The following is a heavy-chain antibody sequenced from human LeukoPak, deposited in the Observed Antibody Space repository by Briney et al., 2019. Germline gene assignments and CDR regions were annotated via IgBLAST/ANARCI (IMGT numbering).Heavy chain of an antibody. J-gene: IGHJ4*02. CDR2: ISWDGGST. D-gene: IGHD3-3*01. CDR1: GFTFDDYA. V-gene: IGHV3-43D*03. Sequence: AGGSLRLSCAASGFTFDDYAMHWVRQAPGKGLEWVSLISWDGGSTYYADSVKGRFTISRDNSKNSLYLQMNSLRAEDTALYYCAKDGGRFLEWLLGLDYWGQGTLVTVSS. CDR3: AKDGGRFLEWLLGLDY.